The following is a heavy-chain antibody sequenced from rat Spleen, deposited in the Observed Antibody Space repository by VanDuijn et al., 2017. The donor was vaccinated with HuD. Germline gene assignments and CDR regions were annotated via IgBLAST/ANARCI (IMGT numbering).Heavy chain of an antibody. D-gene: IGHD4-3*01. J-gene: IGHJ2*01. V-gene: IGHV5-25*01. CDR2: ITNTGGSI. CDR1: GLSFSNYD. Sequence: EVQLVESGGGLVQPGRSMKLSCAASGLSFSNYDMAWIRQAPGKGLEWVASITNTGGSIYYPDSVKGRFTISRDSAQNTLYLQMNSLRSEDTATYYCARHNSGYFDYWGQGVMVTVSS. CDR3: ARHNSGYFDY.